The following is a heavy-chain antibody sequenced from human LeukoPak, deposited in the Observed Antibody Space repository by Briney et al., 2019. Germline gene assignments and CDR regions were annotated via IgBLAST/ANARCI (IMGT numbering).Heavy chain of an antibody. V-gene: IGHV4-39*07. Sequence: PSEILSLTCTVSGGSISSSSYYWGWIRQPPGKGLEWIGSIYYSGSTYYNPSLKSRVTISVDTSKNQFSLKLTSVTAADTAMYYCASIPTYYDILIGYSGYNWFDPWGQGTLVTVSS. CDR3: ASIPTYYDILIGYSGYNWFDP. CDR1: GGSISSSSYY. J-gene: IGHJ5*02. D-gene: IGHD3-9*01. CDR2: IYYSGST.